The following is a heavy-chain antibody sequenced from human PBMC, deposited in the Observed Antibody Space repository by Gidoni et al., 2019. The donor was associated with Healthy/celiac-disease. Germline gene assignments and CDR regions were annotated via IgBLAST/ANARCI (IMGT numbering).Heavy chain of an antibody. Sequence: QVQLQESGPGLVKPSQTLSLTCTVSGGSISSGGYYWSWIRQHPGKGLEWIGYIYYIGSTYYNPSLKSRVTISVDTSKNQFSLKLSSVTAADTAVYYCARESLVDAQLFDYWGQGTLVTVSS. J-gene: IGHJ4*02. D-gene: IGHD1-26*01. V-gene: IGHV4-31*03. CDR2: IYYIGST. CDR3: ARESLVDAQLFDY. CDR1: GGSISSGGYY.